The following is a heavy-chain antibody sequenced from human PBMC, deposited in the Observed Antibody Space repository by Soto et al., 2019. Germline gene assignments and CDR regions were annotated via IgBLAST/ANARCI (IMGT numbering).Heavy chain of an antibody. V-gene: IGHV4-31*03. CDR3: ARDAPTYSKEDARYYYGMDV. J-gene: IGHJ6*02. Sequence: QVQLQESGPGLVKPSQTLSLTCTVSGGSISSGGYYWSWIRQHPGKGLEWIGYNYYSGSTYYNPSLKSRVTISVDTSKNQFSLKLSSVTAADTAVYYCARDAPTYSKEDARYYYGMDVWGQGTTVTVSS. CDR2: NYYSGST. CDR1: GGSISSGGYY. D-gene: IGHD4-4*01.